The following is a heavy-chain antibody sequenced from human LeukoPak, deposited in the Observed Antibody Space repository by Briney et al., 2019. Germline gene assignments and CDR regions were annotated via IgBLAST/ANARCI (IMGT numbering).Heavy chain of an antibody. D-gene: IGHD3-16*01. CDR2: INPNSGGT. CDR3: ARDRFNAAGGAYYYMDV. V-gene: IGHV1-2*06. Sequence: ASVKVSCKASGYTFTGYYMHWVRQAPGQGLEWLGRINPNSGGTNYAQKFQGRVTMTRDTSISTAYMELSRLRSDDTAVYYCARDRFNAAGGAYYYMDVWGKGTTVTVSS. CDR1: GYTFTGYY. J-gene: IGHJ6*03.